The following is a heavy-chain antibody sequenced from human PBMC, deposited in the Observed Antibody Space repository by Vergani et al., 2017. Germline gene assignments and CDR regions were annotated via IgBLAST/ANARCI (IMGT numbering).Heavy chain of an antibody. V-gene: IGHV3-48*03. D-gene: IGHD1-20*01. CDR2: ISSSGSTI. CDR3: ARDDGVTGGHFDY. Sequence: EVQLVESGGGLVQPGGSLRLSCAASGFTFSSYEMNWVRQAPGKGLEWASYISSSGSTIYYADSVKGRFTISRDNAKNSLYLQMNSLRAEDTAVYYCARDDGVTGGHFDYWGQGTLVTVSS. CDR1: GFTFSSYE. J-gene: IGHJ4*02.